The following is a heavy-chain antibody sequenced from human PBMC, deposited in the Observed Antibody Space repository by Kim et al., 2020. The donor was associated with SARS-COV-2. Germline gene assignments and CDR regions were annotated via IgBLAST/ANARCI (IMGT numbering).Heavy chain of an antibody. CDR3: AREGFLGYCNGGRCYDHAFDV. CDR1: GFSVSAKY. J-gene: IGHJ3*01. CDR2: VYSGGST. D-gene: IGHD2-15*01. Sequence: GGSLRLSCAASGFSVSAKYMSWVRQAPGKGLEWVSVVYSGGSTYYADSVKGRFTTSTHYSTNTLSLEMNNLRVDDTAVYYCAREGFLGYCNGGRCYDHAFDVWGQGTMVTVSS. V-gene: IGHV3-53*04.